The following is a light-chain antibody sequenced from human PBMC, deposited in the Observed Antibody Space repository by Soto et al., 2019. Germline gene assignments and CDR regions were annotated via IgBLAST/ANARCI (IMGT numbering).Light chain of an antibody. CDR3: QQYDNLLLT. V-gene: IGKV1-33*01. CDR2: DAS. J-gene: IGKJ4*01. Sequence: DIQMTQSPSSLSASVGDRVTITCQASQDISNYLYWYQQKPGKAPKLLIYDASNLETGVPSRFSGSGSGTDFTFTISSLQPEDSATYYCQQYDNLLLTFGGGTKVEIK. CDR1: QDISNY.